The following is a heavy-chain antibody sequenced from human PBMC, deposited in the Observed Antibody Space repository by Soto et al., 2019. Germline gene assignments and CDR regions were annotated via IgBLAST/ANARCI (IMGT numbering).Heavy chain of an antibody. CDR3: VKVLARGVGVPRFYFDS. V-gene: IGHV3-9*01. CDR2: MSWNRGSI. D-gene: IGHD2-2*01. CDR1: GFTFDDFA. J-gene: IGHJ4*02. Sequence: SLRLSCVASGFTFDDFAMHWVRQAPGKGLEWVSGMSWNRGSIVYADSVKGRFTISRDNAENTLYLHVNSLRAEDTAVYYCVKVLARGVGVPRFYFDSWGQGALVTVSS.